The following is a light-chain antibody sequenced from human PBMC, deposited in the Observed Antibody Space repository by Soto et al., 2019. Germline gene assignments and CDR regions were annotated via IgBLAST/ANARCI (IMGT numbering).Light chain of an antibody. J-gene: IGLJ3*02. CDR2: TTS. Sequence: QSVLTQPPSASGTPGQRVIVSCSGSNSNIGRNHVYWYQQLPGTAPKLLIHTTSARPSGVPARFSGSKSGTSPSLTISGLRSDDEADYYCATWDDGLNWVFGGGTKLTVL. V-gene: IGLV1-47*01. CDR3: ATWDDGLNWV. CDR1: NSNIGRNH.